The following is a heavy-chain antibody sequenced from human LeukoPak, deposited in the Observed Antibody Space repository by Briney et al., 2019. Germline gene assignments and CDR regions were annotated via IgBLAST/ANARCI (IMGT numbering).Heavy chain of an antibody. D-gene: IGHD2-15*01. CDR1: GGAIISGGYS. CDR2: IYERGPA. V-gene: IGHV4-30-2*01. CDR3: ARSRQGSGLFSF. J-gene: IGHJ4*02. Sequence: SQTLSLTCTVSGGAIISGGYSWNWIRQPPGKGLEWIGCIYERGPAYYNPSLKSRFTISVDTVKNQFFLNVTSMTAADTAVYYCARSRQGSGLFSFWGQGTLVAVSS.